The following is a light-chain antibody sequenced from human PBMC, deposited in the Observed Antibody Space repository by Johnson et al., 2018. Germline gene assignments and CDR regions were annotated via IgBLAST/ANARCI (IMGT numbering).Light chain of an antibody. CDR1: SSNIGNNY. CDR2: ENN. V-gene: IGLV1-51*02. J-gene: IGLJ1*01. CDR3: GTWDSSLSVGNV. Sequence: QSVLTQPPSVSAAPGQKVTISCSGSSSNIGNNYVSWYQQLPGTAPKLLIYENNKRPSGIPDRFSGSKSGTSATLGITGRQTGDEADYYCGTWDSSLSVGNVFGTGTKVTVL.